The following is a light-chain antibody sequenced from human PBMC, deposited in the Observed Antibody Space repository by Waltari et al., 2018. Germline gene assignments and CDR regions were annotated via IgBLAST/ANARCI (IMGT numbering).Light chain of an antibody. V-gene: IGKV1-9*01. CDR1: QAFSRY. J-gene: IGKJ4*01. CDR2: GAF. CDR3: QHFKTYPLS. Sequence: DIQLTQSPSFLSASVGGTVSLTCRASQAFSRYLAWYQVKPGEVPKRVIYGAFKLESGVPSCFRGSSSGTDFTLTISNLQPEDFATYYCQHFKTYPLSFGGGTKVEMK.